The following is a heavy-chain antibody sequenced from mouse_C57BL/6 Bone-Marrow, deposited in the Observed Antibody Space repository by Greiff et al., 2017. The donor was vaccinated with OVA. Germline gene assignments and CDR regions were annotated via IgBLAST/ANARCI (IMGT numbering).Heavy chain of an antibody. J-gene: IGHJ2*01. V-gene: IGHV1-20*01. CDR1: GYSFTGYF. CDR2: INPYNGDT. CDR3: ARSGYYGSSGDYFDY. D-gene: IGHD1-1*01. Sequence: DVHLVESGPELVKPGDSVKISCKASGYSFTGYFMNWVMQSHGKSLEWIGRINPYNGDTFYNQKFKGKATLTVDKSSSTAHMELRSLTSEDSAVYYCARSGYYGSSGDYFDYWGQGTTLTVSS.